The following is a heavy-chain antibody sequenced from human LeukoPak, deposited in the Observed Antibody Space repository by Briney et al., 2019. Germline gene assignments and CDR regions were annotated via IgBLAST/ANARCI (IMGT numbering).Heavy chain of an antibody. CDR3: AADPVTTDLRGYSGYDQC. CDR2: IIPIFGTA. CDR1: GGTFSSYA. Sequence: ASVKVSCKASGGTFSSYAISWVRQAPGQGLEWMGGIIPIFGTANYAQKFQERVTITRDMSTSTAYMELSSLRSEDTAVYYCAADPVTTDLRGYSGYDQCWGQGTLVTVSS. D-gene: IGHD5-12*01. V-gene: IGHV1-69*05. J-gene: IGHJ4*02.